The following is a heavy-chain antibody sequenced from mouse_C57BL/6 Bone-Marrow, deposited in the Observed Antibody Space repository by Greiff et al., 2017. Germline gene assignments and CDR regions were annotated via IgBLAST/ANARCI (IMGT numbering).Heavy chain of an antibody. Sequence: QVQLQQPGAELVKPGASVKLSCKASGYTFTSYWMHWVKQRPGQGLEWIGKIDPNSGGTKYNEKFKSKATLTVDKPSSTAYMQLSSLTSEDSAVYYCASWYYGSSLDYWGQGTSLTVSS. CDR3: ASWYYGSSLDY. CDR2: IDPNSGGT. V-gene: IGHV1-72*01. J-gene: IGHJ4*01. CDR1: GYTFTSYW. D-gene: IGHD1-1*01.